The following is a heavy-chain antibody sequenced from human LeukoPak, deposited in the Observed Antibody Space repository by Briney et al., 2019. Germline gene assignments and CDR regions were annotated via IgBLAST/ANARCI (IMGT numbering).Heavy chain of an antibody. CDR3: ARASGGNPFDP. J-gene: IGHJ5*02. Sequence: SETLSLTCTVSGGSISSYYWSWIRQPPGKGLEWIEYIYYSGSTNYNPSLKSRVTISVDTSKNQFSLKLSSVTAADTAVYYCARASGGNPFDPWGQGTLVTVSS. V-gene: IGHV4-59*01. CDR2: IYYSGST. CDR1: GGSISSYY. D-gene: IGHD4-23*01.